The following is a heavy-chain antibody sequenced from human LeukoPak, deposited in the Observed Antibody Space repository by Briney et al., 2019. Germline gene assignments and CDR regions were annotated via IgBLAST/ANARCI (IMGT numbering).Heavy chain of an antibody. V-gene: IGHV3-7*01. CDR2: IKEDGSEK. CDR3: ARPRQYSSSNRVYNYFYMDV. J-gene: IGHJ6*03. Sequence: GGSLRLSCAASGFTFSSYSMNWVRQAPGKGLEWVANIKEDGSEKYYVDSVKGRFTISRDNAKNSLYLQMNSLRAEDTAVYYCARPRQYSSSNRVYNYFYMDVWGEGTTVTVSS. CDR1: GFTFSSYS. D-gene: IGHD6-6*01.